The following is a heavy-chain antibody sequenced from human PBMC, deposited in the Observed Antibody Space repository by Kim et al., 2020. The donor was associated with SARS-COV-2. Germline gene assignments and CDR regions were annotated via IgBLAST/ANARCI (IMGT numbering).Heavy chain of an antibody. CDR3: ARVSLTTVTTSFDY. J-gene: IGHJ4*02. Sequence: YSQRFQGRVTITRDTSASTAYMGLSSLTSEDTAVYYCARVSLTTVTTSFDYWGQGTLVTVSS. D-gene: IGHD4-17*01. V-gene: IGHV1-3*01.